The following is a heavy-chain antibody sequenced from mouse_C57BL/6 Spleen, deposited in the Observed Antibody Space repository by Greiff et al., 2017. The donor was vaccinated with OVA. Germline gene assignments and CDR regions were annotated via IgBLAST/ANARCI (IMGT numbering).Heavy chain of an antibody. J-gene: IGHJ2*01. CDR3: ARFITTVVADCIDY. CDR2: IHPNSGST. D-gene: IGHD1-1*01. V-gene: IGHV1-64*01. Sequence: VQLQQPGAELVKPGASVKLSCKASGYTFTSYWMHWVKQRPGQGLEWIGMIHPNSGSTNYNEKFKSKATLTVDKSSSTAYMQLSSLTSEDSAVYYCARFITTVVADCIDYWGQGTTLTVSS. CDR1: GYTFTSYW.